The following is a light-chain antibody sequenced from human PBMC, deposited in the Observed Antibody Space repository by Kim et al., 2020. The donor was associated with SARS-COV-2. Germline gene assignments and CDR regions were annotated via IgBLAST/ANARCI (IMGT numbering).Light chain of an antibody. Sequence: ESPGQTASITCSGDKLGDKYACWYQQKPGQSPVLVIYQDSKRPSGIPERFSGSNSGNTATLTISGTQAMDEADYYCQAWDSSTYVFGTGTKVTVL. CDR1: KLGDKY. CDR2: QDS. CDR3: QAWDSSTYV. J-gene: IGLJ1*01. V-gene: IGLV3-1*01.